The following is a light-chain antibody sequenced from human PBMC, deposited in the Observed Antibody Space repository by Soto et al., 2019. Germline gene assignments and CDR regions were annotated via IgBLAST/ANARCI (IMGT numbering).Light chain of an antibody. Sequence: EISMTQFTAILSASPGPGATLCCRAAQDVTTNFAWYQLRRGQPPRLLIYDISTRATGVPARFSGSGSGTEFTLTISGLQPDEFATYFCQQFNSYPITVGQGTRLEIK. CDR3: QQFNSYPIT. J-gene: IGKJ5*01. CDR1: QDVTTN. CDR2: DIS. V-gene: IGKV3-15*01.